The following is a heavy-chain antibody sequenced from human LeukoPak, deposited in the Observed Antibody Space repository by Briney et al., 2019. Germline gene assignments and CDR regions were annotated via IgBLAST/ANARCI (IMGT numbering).Heavy chain of an antibody. CDR1: SGSISNYY. CDR2: IYTSGST. V-gene: IGHV4-4*07. Sequence: SETLSLTCTVSSGSISNYYWSWIRQPAGKGLEWIGRIYTSGSTNYNPSLKSRVTISVDTSKNQFSLKLSSVTAADTAVYYCARGEYYYGSGSLNWFDPWGQGTLVTVSS. CDR3: ARGEYYYGSGSLNWFDP. J-gene: IGHJ5*02. D-gene: IGHD3-10*01.